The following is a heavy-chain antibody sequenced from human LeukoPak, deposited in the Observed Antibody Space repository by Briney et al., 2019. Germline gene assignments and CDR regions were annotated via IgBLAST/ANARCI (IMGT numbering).Heavy chain of an antibody. CDR2: IKQDGSEK. Sequence: GGSLRLSCAASGFSFSNYWMSWVRQAPGRGLEWVAYIKQDGSEKYYVDSVKGRFTISRDNAKNSLYLQMNSLRAEDTAVYYCARDQERGFDPWGQGTLVTVSS. CDR1: GFSFSNYW. CDR3: ARDQERGFDP. J-gene: IGHJ5*02. D-gene: IGHD5-24*01. V-gene: IGHV3-7*04.